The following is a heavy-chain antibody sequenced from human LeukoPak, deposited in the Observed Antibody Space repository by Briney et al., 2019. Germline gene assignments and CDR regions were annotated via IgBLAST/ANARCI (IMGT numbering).Heavy chain of an antibody. J-gene: IGHJ6*02. CDR1: GFTFSSNY. V-gene: IGHV3-66*01. Sequence: GGSLRLSCAASGFTFSSNYMSWVRQAPGKGLEWVSVIYSGGSTYYADSVKGRFTISRDNSKNTLYLQMNSLRAEDTAVYYCARRVVIPGYYYYGMDVWGQGTTVTVSS. CDR2: IYSGGST. D-gene: IGHD3-3*01. CDR3: ARRVVIPGYYYYGMDV.